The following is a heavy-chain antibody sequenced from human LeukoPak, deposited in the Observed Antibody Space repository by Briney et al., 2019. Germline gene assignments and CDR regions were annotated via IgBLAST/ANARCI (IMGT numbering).Heavy chain of an antibody. Sequence: ASVKVSCKASGYTFTGYYMHWVRQAPGQGLEWMGWINPNSGGTNYAQKFQGRVTMTRDTSISTAYMELSRLRSDDTAVYYCARDLPSRGGSQLEVYYYYMDVWGKGTTVTVSS. CDR2: INPNSGGT. D-gene: IGHD1-26*01. CDR3: ARDLPSRGGSQLEVYYYYMDV. V-gene: IGHV1-2*02. CDR1: GYTFTGYY. J-gene: IGHJ6*03.